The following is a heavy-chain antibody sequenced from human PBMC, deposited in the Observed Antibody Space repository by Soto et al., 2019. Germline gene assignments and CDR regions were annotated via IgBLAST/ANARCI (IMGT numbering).Heavy chain of an antibody. V-gene: IGHV3-21*01. CDR3: AKDRGRGSPVSGGMDV. J-gene: IGHJ6*02. D-gene: IGHD3-10*01. Sequence: EVQLVESGGGLVKPGGSLRLSCAASGFTLSTYNMNWVRQAPGKGLEWVSSLSSSSNHIYYADSVKGRFTISRDNANNSLYLQMNSLRAEDTAIYYCAKDRGRGSPVSGGMDVWGQGTTVTVSS. CDR2: LSSSSNHI. CDR1: GFTLSTYN.